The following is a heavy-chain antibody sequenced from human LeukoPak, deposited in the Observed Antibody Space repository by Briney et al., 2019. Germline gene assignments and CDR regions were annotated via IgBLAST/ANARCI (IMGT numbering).Heavy chain of an antibody. J-gene: IGHJ6*02. D-gene: IGHD3-22*01. Sequence: SETLSRTCTVSGGSISSYYWSWIRQPPGKGLEWIGYIYYSGSTNYNPSLKSRVTISVDTSKNQFSLKLSSVTAADTAVYYCARAPKYYYDSSGYYSHTDYYGMDVWGQGTTVTVSS. V-gene: IGHV4-59*01. CDR2: IYYSGST. CDR3: ARAPKYYYDSSGYYSHTDYYGMDV. CDR1: GGSISSYY.